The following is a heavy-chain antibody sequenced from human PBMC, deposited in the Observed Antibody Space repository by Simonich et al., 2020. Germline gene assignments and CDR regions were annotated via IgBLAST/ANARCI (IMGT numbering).Heavy chain of an antibody. CDR2: IMAYNGNT. Sequence: QVQLVQSGAEVKKPGASVKVSCKASGYTFTSYGISWVRQAPGQGLEWMGWIMAYNGNTNYAQKLQGRVTMTTDTSTSTAYMELRSLRSDDTAVYYCARASRGTWWYYYFDYWGQGTLVTVSS. V-gene: IGHV1-18*01. J-gene: IGHJ4*02. D-gene: IGHD2-15*01. CDR1: GYTFTSYG. CDR3: ARASRGTWWYYYFDY.